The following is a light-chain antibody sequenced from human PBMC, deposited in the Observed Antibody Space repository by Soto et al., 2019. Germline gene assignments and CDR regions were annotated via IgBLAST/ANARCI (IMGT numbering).Light chain of an antibody. J-gene: IGKJ4*01. Sequence: EIVLTQSPGTLSLSPGERATLSCRASQSVSSSYLTWYQQKPGQAPRLLIYGASSRATGIPDRFSGSGSGTDVTLTISRLEPEDFAVYYCQQYGTSPPLTFDGGTKEEIK. V-gene: IGKV3-20*01. CDR3: QQYGTSPPLT. CDR1: QSVSSSY. CDR2: GAS.